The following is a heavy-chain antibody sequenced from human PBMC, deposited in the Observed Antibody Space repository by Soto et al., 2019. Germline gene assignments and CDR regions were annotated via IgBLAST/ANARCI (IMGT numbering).Heavy chain of an antibody. J-gene: IGHJ6*02. CDR3: ARSLFLVPAAMSPGYYGMDV. D-gene: IGHD2-2*01. V-gene: IGHV1-3*01. CDR2: INAGNGNT. Sequence: GASVKVSCKASGYTFTSYAMHWVRQAPGQRLEWMGWINAGNGNTKYSQKFQGRVTITRDTSASTAYMELSSLRSEDTAVYYCARSLFLVPAAMSPGYYGMDVWGQGTTVTVSS. CDR1: GYTFTSYA.